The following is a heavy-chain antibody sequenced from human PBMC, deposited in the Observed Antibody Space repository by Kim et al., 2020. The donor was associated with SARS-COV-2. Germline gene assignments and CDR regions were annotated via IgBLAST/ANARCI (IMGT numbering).Heavy chain of an antibody. CDR2: INPNSGGT. D-gene: IGHD6-19*01. J-gene: IGHJ4*02. CDR1: GYTFTGYY. Sequence: ASVKVSCKASGYTFTGYYMHWVRQAPGQGLEWMGWINPNSGGTNYAQKFQGRVTMTRDTSISTAYMELSRLRSDDTAVYYCARDLELAGIAVAGIAGFDYWGQGTLVTVSS. CDR3: ARDLELAGIAVAGIAGFDY. V-gene: IGHV1-2*02.